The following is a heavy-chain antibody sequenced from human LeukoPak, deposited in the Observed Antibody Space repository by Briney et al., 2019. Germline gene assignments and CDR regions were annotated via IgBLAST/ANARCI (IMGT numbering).Heavy chain of an antibody. CDR3: ARFNGIVGATYFDY. Sequence: GGSLRLSCAASGFTVSSNYMSGVRQAPGKGLEGLSVIYSGGRTYYADSVKGRFTISRDNSKNTLHLQMNSLRAEDTAVSYCARFNGIVGATYFDYWGQGTMVTVSS. CDR1: GFTVSSNY. J-gene: IGHJ4*02. CDR2: IYSGGRT. D-gene: IGHD1-26*01. V-gene: IGHV3-66*01.